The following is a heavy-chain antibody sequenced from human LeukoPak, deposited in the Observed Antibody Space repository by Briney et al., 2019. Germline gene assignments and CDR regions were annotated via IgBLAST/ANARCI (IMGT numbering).Heavy chain of an antibody. V-gene: IGHV1-2*02. Sequence: ASVTVSCKASGYTFTNYYIHWVRQAPGQGLEWMGWIHPNNGGTTYAQKFQGRVTMTRDTSINTAYMELNSVTSHDTAVYYCARYGGHTDFDYWGQGTLVTVSS. J-gene: IGHJ4*02. CDR2: IHPNNGGT. D-gene: IGHD4-23*01. CDR1: GYTFTNYY. CDR3: ARYGGHTDFDY.